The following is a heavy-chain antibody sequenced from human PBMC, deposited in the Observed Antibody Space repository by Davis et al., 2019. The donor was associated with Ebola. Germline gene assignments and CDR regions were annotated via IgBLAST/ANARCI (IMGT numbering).Heavy chain of an antibody. CDR2: IYYSGST. CDR3: ARLLGMNWFDP. Sequence: MPSETLSLTCTVSGGSVSSGSYYWSWIRQPPGKGLEWIGYIYYSGSTNYNPSLKSRVTISVDTSKNQFSLKLSSVTAADTAVYYCARLLGMNWFDPWGQGTLVTVSS. V-gene: IGHV4-61*01. J-gene: IGHJ5*02. D-gene: IGHD1-14*01. CDR1: GGSVSSGSYY.